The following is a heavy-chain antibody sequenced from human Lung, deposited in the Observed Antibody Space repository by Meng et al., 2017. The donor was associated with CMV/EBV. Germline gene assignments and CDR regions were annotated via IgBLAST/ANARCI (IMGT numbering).Heavy chain of an antibody. J-gene: IGHJ4*02. CDR1: VASVSSSSW. Sequence: GLGPVEPSASLPRTSALPVASVSSSSWWSCVRRPTGKGLEWIGEIYHSGSTNYNPSLKSRVTISVDKSKNQFSLKLSSVTAADTAVYYCARVVTALWGYYFDYWGQGTLVTVSS. D-gene: IGHD2-21*02. CDR3: ARVVTALWGYYFDY. V-gene: IGHV4-4*02. CDR2: IYHSGST.